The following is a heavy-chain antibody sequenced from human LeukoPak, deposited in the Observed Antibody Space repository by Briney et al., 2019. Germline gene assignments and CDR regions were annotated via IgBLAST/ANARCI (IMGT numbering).Heavy chain of an antibody. V-gene: IGHV3-66*01. Sequence: GGSLRLSCAASGFTVSSNYMSWVRQAPGKGLEWVSVIYSGGSTYYADSVKGRFTISRDNSKNTLYLQMNSLRAEDTAVYYCARDSGFYSSGWYDPHWGQGTLVTVSS. CDR3: ARDSGFYSSGWYDPH. J-gene: IGHJ4*02. CDR2: IYSGGST. CDR1: GFTVSSNY. D-gene: IGHD6-19*01.